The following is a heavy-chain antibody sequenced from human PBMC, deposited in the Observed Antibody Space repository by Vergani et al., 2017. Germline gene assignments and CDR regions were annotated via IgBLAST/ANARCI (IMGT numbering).Heavy chain of an antibody. CDR3: ARAPLEWLSPSD. V-gene: IGHV4-59*01. J-gene: IGHJ4*02. CDR2: IYYSGST. D-gene: IGHD6-19*01. CDR1: GGSISSYY. Sequence: QVQLQESGPGLVKPSETLCLTCTVSGGSISSYYWSWIRQPPGKGLGWIGYIYYSGSTNYNPSLQSRVTITVDTSKNQFSLKLSSVTAADTAVYYCARAPLEWLSPSDWGQGTLVTVSS.